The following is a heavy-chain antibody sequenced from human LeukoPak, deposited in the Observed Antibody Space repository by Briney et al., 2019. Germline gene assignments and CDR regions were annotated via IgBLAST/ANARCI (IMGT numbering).Heavy chain of an antibody. V-gene: IGHV4-59*01. D-gene: IGHD1-26*01. CDR1: GGSMRNNY. CDR2: IYYSGST. J-gene: IGHJ5*02. Sequence: LETLSLTCTVSGGSMRNNYWSLTRQPPGKGLEWIGNIYYSGSTNYNPSLKSRVTISIDPSKNQFSLKLSSVTAADTAIYYCVKDNGRWFDPWGQGTLVIVSS. CDR3: VKDNGRWFDP.